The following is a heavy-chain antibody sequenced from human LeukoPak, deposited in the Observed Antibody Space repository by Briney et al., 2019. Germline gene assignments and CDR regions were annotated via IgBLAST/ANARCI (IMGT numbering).Heavy chain of an antibody. CDR1: EGTFSSYA. CDR3: ARGPITMIAVGADWFDP. J-gene: IGHJ5*02. V-gene: IGHV1-69*04. D-gene: IGHD3-22*01. Sequence: ASVKVSCKASEGTFSSYAISWVRQAPGQGLEWMGRIIPIFGIANYAQKFQGRVTITADKSTSTAYMELSSLRSEDTAVYYCARGPITMIAVGADWFDPWGQGTLVTVSS. CDR2: IIPIFGIA.